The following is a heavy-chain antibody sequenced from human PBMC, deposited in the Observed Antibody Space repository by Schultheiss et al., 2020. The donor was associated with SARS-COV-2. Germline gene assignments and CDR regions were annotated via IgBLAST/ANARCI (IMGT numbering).Heavy chain of an antibody. Sequence: SVKVSCKASGGTFSSYAISWVRQAPGQGLEWMGGIIPIFGTANYAQKFQGRVTITADESTSTVYMELSSLRSEDTAVYYCASSSSWYTLSFDYWGQGTLVTVSS. D-gene: IGHD6-13*01. V-gene: IGHV1-69*13. CDR3: ASSSSWYTLSFDY. CDR2: IIPIFGTA. CDR1: GGTFSSYA. J-gene: IGHJ4*02.